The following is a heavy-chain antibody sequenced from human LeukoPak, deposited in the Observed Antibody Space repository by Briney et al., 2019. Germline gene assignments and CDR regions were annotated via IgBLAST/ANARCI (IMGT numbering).Heavy chain of an antibody. CDR3: ASFGRNPIGLDF. Sequence: PGGSLRLSCAASGFTFSSYSMSWVRQAPGKGLEWVSSISSSSSYIYYADSVKGRFTISRDNAKNSLYLQMNRLRAEDTAVYYCASFGRNPIGLDFWGQGTLVTVSS. D-gene: IGHD1-14*01. CDR2: ISSSSSYI. CDR1: GFTFSSYS. V-gene: IGHV3-21*01. J-gene: IGHJ4*02.